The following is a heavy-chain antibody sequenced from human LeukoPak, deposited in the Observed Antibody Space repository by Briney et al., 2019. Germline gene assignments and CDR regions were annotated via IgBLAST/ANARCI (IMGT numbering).Heavy chain of an antibody. Sequence: SETLSLTCTVSGGSISSYYWSWIRQPPGRGLEWIGYIYYSGSTNYNPSLKSRVTISVDTSKNQFSLKLSSVTAADTAVYYCARAGVEYCSSSSCYSFDYWGQGTLVTVSS. CDR1: GGSISSYY. CDR2: IYYSGST. V-gene: IGHV4-59*01. CDR3: ARAGVEYCSSSSCYSFDY. D-gene: IGHD2-2*01. J-gene: IGHJ4*02.